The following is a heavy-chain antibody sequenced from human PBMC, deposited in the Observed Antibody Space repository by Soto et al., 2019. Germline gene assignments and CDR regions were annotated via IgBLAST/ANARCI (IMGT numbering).Heavy chain of an antibody. J-gene: IGHJ4*02. CDR1: GFTFSSYV. CDR2: ISNDGNNK. CDR3: ARGNGGSSWYFDF. V-gene: IGHV3-30-3*01. D-gene: IGHD6-13*01. Sequence: GGSLRLSCAASGFTFSSYVMHWVRQAPGKGLEWVAHISNDGNNKYYADSVKGRFTISRDNAKNSLYLQMNSLRADDTAVYYCARGNGGSSWYFDFWGQGTLVTVSS.